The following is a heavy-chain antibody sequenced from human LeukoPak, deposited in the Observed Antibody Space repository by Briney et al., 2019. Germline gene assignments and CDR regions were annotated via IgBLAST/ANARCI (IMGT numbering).Heavy chain of an antibody. V-gene: IGHV4-31*03. CDR3: ARGGYCSSTNCYLNWFDP. J-gene: IGHJ5*02. Sequence: SETLSLTCTVSGGSISSGGYYWSWIRQHPGTGLAWIVYIYNSGSTYYNPSLKSRVTISVDTSKNQFSLKLSSVTVADTAVYYCARGGYCSSTNCYLNWFDPWGQGTLVTVSS. D-gene: IGHD2-2*01. CDR1: GGSISSGGYY. CDR2: IYNSGST.